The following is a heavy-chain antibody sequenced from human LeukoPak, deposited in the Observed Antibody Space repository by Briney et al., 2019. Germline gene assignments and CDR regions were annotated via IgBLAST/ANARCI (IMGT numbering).Heavy chain of an antibody. Sequence: GGSLRLSCAASGFTFSSYGMHWVRQAPGKGLERVAVISYDGSNKYYADSVKGRFTISRDNSKNTLYLQMNSLRAEDTAVYYCAKDRTSCLDYWGQGTLVTVSS. J-gene: IGHJ4*03. CDR3: AKDRTSCLDY. V-gene: IGHV3-30*18. CDR1: GFTFSSYG. CDR2: ISYDGSNK.